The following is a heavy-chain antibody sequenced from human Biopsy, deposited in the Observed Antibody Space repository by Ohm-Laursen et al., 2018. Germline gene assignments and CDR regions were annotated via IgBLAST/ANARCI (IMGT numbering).Heavy chain of an antibody. Sequence: SLRLSCAASGFTFDAYTMTWVRQAPGKGLEWVSVINTSGGSTHYAVSVKGRFTISRDNSKNTLYLRMNSLRAEGTAVYYCAKPADSYGSEFYFDYWGQGTLVTVSS. CDR3: AKPADSYGSEFYFDY. J-gene: IGHJ4*02. CDR2: INTSGGST. D-gene: IGHD4-17*01. V-gene: IGHV3-23*01. CDR1: GFTFDAYT.